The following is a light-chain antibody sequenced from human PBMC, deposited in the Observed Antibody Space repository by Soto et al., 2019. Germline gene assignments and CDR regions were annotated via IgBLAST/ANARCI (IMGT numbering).Light chain of an antibody. CDR2: GAS. Sequence: SQSAVTVSLSTGERATLSCRASQSVSSSYLAWYQQKRGQAPRLLIYGASSRGTGIPDRFSGSGSGTDFTLTICILEAEDGIVYCSPDYGCLLNRFGE. J-gene: IGKJ1*01. CDR3: PDYGCLLNR. V-gene: IGKV3-20*01. CDR1: QSVSSSY.